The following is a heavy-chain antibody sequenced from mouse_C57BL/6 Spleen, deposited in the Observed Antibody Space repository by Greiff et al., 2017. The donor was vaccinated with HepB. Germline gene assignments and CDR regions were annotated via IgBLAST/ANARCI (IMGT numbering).Heavy chain of an antibody. V-gene: IGHV1-52*01. CDR2: IDPSDSET. CDR1: GYTFTSYW. Sequence: QVQLQQPGAELVRPGSSVKLSCKASGYTFTSYWMHWVKQRPIQGLEWIGNIDPSDSETHYNQKFKDKATLTVDKSSSTAYMQLSSLTSEDSAVYYCALVVTTVPTYFDVWGTGTTVTVSS. CDR3: ALVVTTVPTYFDV. J-gene: IGHJ1*03. D-gene: IGHD1-1*01.